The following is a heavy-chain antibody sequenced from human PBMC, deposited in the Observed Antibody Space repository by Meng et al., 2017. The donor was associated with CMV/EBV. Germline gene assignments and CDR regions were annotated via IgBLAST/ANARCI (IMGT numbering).Heavy chain of an antibody. D-gene: IGHD3-22*01. Sequence: GGSLRLSCAASGFTFSSYSMNWVRQAPGKGLEWVSSISRSSSYIYYADSVKGRFTIARDNAKNSLYLQMNSLRAEETAVYYWAREAKYYYDSSGYPWTGRGIDPWGQGTLVTVSS. CDR3: AREAKYYYDSSGYPWTGRGIDP. J-gene: IGHJ5*02. CDR1: GFTFSSYS. V-gene: IGHV3-21*01. CDR2: ISRSSSYI.